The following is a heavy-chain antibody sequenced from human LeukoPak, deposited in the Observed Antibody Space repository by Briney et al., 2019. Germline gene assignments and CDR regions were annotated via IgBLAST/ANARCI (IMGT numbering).Heavy chain of an antibody. Sequence: SETLSLTCTVSGGSISSYYWSWIRQPPGKGLEWIGYIYYSGSTNYNPSLKSRVTISVDTSKNQFSLKLSSVTAADTAVYYCARVLNYYDSSGYLSPNWFDPWGQGTLVTVSS. D-gene: IGHD3-22*01. J-gene: IGHJ5*02. V-gene: IGHV4-59*08. CDR1: GGSISSYY. CDR3: ARVLNYYDSSGYLSPNWFDP. CDR2: IYYSGST.